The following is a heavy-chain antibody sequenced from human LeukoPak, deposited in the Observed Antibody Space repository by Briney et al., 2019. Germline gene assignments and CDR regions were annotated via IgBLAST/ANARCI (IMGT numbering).Heavy chain of an antibody. CDR1: GGSISSYY. CDR3: ARREQLVLGYYYYYYMDV. D-gene: IGHD6-13*01. CDR2: IYYSGST. Sequence: SETLSLTCTVSGGSISSYYWSWIRQPPGKGPEWIGYIYYSGSTNYNPSLKSRVTISVDTSKNQFSLKLSSVTAADTAVYYCARREQLVLGYYYYYYMDVWGKGTTVTVSS. V-gene: IGHV4-59*01. J-gene: IGHJ6*03.